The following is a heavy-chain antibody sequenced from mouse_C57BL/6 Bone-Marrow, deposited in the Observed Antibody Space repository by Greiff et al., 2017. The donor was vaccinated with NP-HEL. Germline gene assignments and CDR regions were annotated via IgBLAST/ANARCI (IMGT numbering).Heavy chain of an antibody. Sequence: VQLQQSGPELVKPGASVKISCKASGYAFSSSWMNWVKQRPGKGLEWIGRIYPGDGDTNYNGKFKGKATLTADTSSSTAYMQLSSLTSEDSAVSFYSTFFYGYDKAMDYWGQGTTVTVSS. V-gene: IGHV1-82*01. CDR3: STFFYGYDKAMDY. CDR1: GYAFSSSW. CDR2: IYPGDGDT. D-gene: IGHD2-14*01. J-gene: IGHJ4*01.